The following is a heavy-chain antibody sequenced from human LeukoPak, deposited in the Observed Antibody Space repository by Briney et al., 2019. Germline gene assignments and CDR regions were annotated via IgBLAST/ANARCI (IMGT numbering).Heavy chain of an antibody. CDR3: ARDRSGENWFDP. Sequence: GGSLRLSCAASGFTFSSYGMHWVRQAPGKGLEWVAVIWYDGSNKYYADSVKGRFTISRDNSKNTLYLQMNSLRAEDTAVYYCARDRSGENWFDPWGQGTLVTVSS. CDR2: IWYDGSNK. J-gene: IGHJ5*02. CDR1: GFTFSSYG. D-gene: IGHD3-3*01. V-gene: IGHV3-33*01.